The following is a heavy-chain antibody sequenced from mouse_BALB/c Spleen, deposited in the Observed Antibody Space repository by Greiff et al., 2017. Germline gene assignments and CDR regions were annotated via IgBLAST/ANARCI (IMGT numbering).Heavy chain of an antibody. V-gene: IGHV5-4*02. J-gene: IGHJ2*01. CDR3: ARSYGNYVFDY. Sequence: DVHLVESGGGLVKPGGSLKLSCAASGFTFSDYYMYWVRQTPEKRLEWVATISDGGSYTYYPDSVKGRFTISRDNAKNNLYLQMSSLKSEDTALYYCARSYGNYVFDYWGQGTTLTVSS. CDR1: GFTFSDYY. CDR2: ISDGGSYT. D-gene: IGHD2-1*01.